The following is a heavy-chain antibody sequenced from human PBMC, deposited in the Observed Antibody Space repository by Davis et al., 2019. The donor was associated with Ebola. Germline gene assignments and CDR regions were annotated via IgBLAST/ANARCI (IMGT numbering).Heavy chain of an antibody. CDR2: INSDGSST. CDR3: ASGCSSTSCLDY. D-gene: IGHD2-2*01. CDR1: GFTFSSYW. J-gene: IGHJ4*02. V-gene: IGHV3-74*01. Sequence: GESLKISCAASGFTFSSYWMHWVRQAPGKGLVWVSRINSDGSSTSYADSVKGRFTISRDNAKNTLYLQMNSLRAEDTAVYYCASGCSSTSCLDYWGQGTLVTVSS.